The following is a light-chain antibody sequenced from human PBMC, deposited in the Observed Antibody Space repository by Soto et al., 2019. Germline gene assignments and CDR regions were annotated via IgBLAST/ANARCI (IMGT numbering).Light chain of an antibody. CDR3: QQYGSSPRT. Sequence: IELTHSPATLSVSPWEIVTLSCRASQSVDINLAWYQQKPGQAPRLLIYGASSRATGIPDRFSGSGSVTDFTLTVSRLEPEDFAVYFCQQYGSSPRTFGQGTKVDIK. CDR2: GAS. V-gene: IGKV3-20*01. CDR1: QSVDIN. J-gene: IGKJ1*01.